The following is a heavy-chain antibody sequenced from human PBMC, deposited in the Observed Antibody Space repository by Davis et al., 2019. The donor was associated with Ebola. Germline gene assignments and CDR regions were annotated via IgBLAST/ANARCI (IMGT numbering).Heavy chain of an antibody. D-gene: IGHD6-13*01. J-gene: IGHJ4*02. CDR3: AGGASSSWYGGFDY. CDR2: IWYDGSNK. CDR1: GFTFSSYG. Sequence: GGSLRLSCAASGFTFSSYGMHWVRHAPGTGLEWVAVIWYDGSNKYYADSVKGRFTISRDNSKNTLYLQMNSLRAEDTAVYYCAGGASSSWYGGFDYWGQGTLVTVSS. V-gene: IGHV3-33*01.